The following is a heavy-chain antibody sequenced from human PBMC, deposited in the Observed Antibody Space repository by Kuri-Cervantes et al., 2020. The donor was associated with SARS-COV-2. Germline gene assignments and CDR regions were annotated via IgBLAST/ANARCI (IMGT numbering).Heavy chain of an antibody. V-gene: IGHV6-1*01. CDR1: GDSVSSNNVA. CDR2: TYYRSKWYN. CDR3: AREGDYLAY. J-gene: IGHJ4*02. Sequence: LRLSCAISGDSVSSNNVAWNWIRQSPSRGLEWLGRTYYRSKWYNNYAASVKSRIIVSPDTSKNQFSLQLKTVTPEDTAVYYCAREGDYLAYWGQGTLVTVSS.